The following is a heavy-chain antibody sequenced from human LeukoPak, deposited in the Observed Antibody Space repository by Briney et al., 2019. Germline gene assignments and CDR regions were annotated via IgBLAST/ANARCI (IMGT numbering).Heavy chain of an antibody. V-gene: IGHV5-51*01. CDR2: IYPGDSDT. D-gene: IGHD6-19*01. J-gene: IGHJ5*02. Sequence: GESLKISCKGSGYNFTSYWIGWVRQIPGKGLEWMGIIYPGDSDTRYSQSFQGQVTISAEKSISTAYLQWSSMKASDTAMYYCARRIAVAGKVWFDPWGQGTLVTVSS. CDR3: ARRIAVAGKVWFDP. CDR1: GYNFTSYW.